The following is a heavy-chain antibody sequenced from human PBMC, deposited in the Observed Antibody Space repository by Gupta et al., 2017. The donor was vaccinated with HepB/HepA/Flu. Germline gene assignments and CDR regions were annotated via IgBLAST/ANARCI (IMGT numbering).Heavy chain of an antibody. CDR1: GYTFTGYY. Sequence: QVQLVQSGAEVKKPGASVKVSCKASGYTFTGYYMHWVRQAPGQGLEWMGWINPNSGGTNYAQKFQGRVTMTRDTSISTAYMELSRLRSDDTAVYYCARGRGYCSSTSCYYGVGGPYYYYYMDVWGKGTTVTVSS. CDR3: ARGRGYCSSTSCYYGVGGPYYYYYMDV. J-gene: IGHJ6*03. CDR2: INPNSGGT. D-gene: IGHD2-2*01. V-gene: IGHV1-2*02.